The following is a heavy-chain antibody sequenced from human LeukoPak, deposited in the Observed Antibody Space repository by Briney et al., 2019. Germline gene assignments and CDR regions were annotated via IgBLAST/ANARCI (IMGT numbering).Heavy chain of an antibody. CDR2: MYYSGST. V-gene: IGHV4-39*07. J-gene: IGHJ4*02. CDR1: SGSISSSSYY. D-gene: IGHD3-10*01. CDR3: AREMRSPRGGFDY. Sequence: KPSETLPLTCTVSSGSISSSSYYWDWVRQPPGMGLEWIGSMYYSGSTYYNPSLKSRVTISVDTSKSQFSLKLSSVTAADTAVYYCAREMRSPRGGFDYWDQGTLVTVSS.